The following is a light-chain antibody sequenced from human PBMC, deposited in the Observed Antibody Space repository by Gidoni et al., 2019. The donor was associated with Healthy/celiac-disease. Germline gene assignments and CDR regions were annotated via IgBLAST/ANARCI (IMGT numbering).Light chain of an antibody. J-gene: IGKJ4*01. V-gene: IGKV3D-11*02. CDR1: QSVSSN. CDR2: DAS. CDR3: EQQGNWHADT. Sequence: ILLTESSATRIFSPGQRATLSSMASQSVSSNLAWYQQKPGQAPRLLIYDASNRAAGVAARFSGGSGGTNFALTISSLMPQDFSVDYCEQQGNWHADTFGRGTKLESK.